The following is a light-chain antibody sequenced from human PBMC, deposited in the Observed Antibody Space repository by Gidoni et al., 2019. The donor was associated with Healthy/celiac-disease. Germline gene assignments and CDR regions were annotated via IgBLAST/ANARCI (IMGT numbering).Light chain of an antibody. CDR2: GAS. J-gene: IGKJ2*01. V-gene: IGKV3-15*01. Sequence: EIVMTQSPATLSVSPGERATLSCSARKSVSSNLAWYQQKPGQAPRLLIYGASNRATGIPARFSGSGSGTEFTLTISSLQSEDFAVYYCQQYNNWPVAFGQGTKLEIK. CDR1: KSVSSN. CDR3: QQYNNWPVA.